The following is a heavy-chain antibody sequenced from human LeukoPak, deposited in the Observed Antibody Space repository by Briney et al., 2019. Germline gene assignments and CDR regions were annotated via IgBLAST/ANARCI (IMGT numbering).Heavy chain of an antibody. Sequence: GGSLRLSCAASGFTVSSNYMTWVRQAPGKGLEWVAFIRYDGSNKYYADSVKGRFTISRDNSKNTLYLQMNSLRAEDTAVYYCAKDLIWFGELANWFDPWGQGTLVTVSS. J-gene: IGHJ5*02. CDR2: IRYDGSNK. D-gene: IGHD3-10*01. CDR3: AKDLIWFGELANWFDP. V-gene: IGHV3-30*02. CDR1: GFTVSSNY.